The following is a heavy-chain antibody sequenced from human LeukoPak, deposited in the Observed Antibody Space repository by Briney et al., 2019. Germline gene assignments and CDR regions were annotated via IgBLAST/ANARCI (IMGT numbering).Heavy chain of an antibody. Sequence: ASVKVSCKASGGTFSSYAISWVRQAPGQGLEWMGGIIPIFGTANYAQNFQGRVTITTDESTSTAYMELSSLRSEDTAVYYCASLQTALGAFDIWGQGTMVTVSS. D-gene: IGHD2-21*02. CDR3: ASLQTALGAFDI. CDR2: IIPIFGTA. J-gene: IGHJ3*02. V-gene: IGHV1-69*05. CDR1: GGTFSSYA.